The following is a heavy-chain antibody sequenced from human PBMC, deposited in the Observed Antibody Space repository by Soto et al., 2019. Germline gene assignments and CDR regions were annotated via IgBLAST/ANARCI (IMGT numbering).Heavy chain of an antibody. CDR3: ARAGSPDYYDSSAYYADY. D-gene: IGHD3-22*01. Sequence: SETLSLTCSVSGGSIRSYYWNWIRQPPGKGLEWIGYIYYSGSTNYNPSLKSRVTISVDTSKNQFSLHLTSVTAADTAVYYCARAGSPDYYDSSAYYADYWGQGFLVTVSS. J-gene: IGHJ4*02. CDR2: IYYSGST. CDR1: GGSIRSYY. V-gene: IGHV4-59*01.